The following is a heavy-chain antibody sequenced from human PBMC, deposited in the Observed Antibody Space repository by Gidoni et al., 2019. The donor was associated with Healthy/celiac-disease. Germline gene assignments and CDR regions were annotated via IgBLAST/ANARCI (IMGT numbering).Heavy chain of an antibody. D-gene: IGHD2-2*01. V-gene: IGHV4-34*01. CDR3: ARQKVVPVTGGGMDV. Sequence: QVQLQQWGAGLLKPSETLSLTCAVYGGSFSGYYWSWIRQPPGKGLEWIGEINHSGSTNYNPSLKSRVTISVDTSKNQFSLKLSSVTAADTAVYYCARQKVVPVTGGGMDVWGQGTTVTVSS. J-gene: IGHJ6*02. CDR1: GGSFSGYY. CDR2: INHSGST.